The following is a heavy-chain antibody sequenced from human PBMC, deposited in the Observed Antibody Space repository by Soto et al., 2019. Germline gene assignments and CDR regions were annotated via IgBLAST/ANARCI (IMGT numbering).Heavy chain of an antibody. D-gene: IGHD2-15*01. CDR3: ARHEGRYCSGGSCYPKAFDY. CDR1: GGSISSYY. Sequence: SETLSLTCTVSGGSISSYYWSWIRQPPGKGLEWIGYIYYSGSTNYNPSLKSRVTISVDTSKNQFSLKLSSVTAADTAVYYCARHEGRYCSGGSCYPKAFDYWGQGTLVTVSS. CDR2: IYYSGST. V-gene: IGHV4-59*08. J-gene: IGHJ4*02.